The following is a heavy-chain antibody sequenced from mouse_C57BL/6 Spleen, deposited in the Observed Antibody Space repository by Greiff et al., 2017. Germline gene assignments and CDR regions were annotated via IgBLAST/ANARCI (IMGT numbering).Heavy chain of an antibody. J-gene: IGHJ4*01. CDR1: GFTFSDYG. V-gene: IGHV5-17*01. D-gene: IGHD1-1*01. Sequence: EVNVVESGGGLVKPGGSLKLSCAASGFTFSDYGMHWVRQAPEKGLEWVAYISSGSSTIYYADTVKGRFTISRDNAKNTLFLQMTSLRSEDTAMYYCGRKSYGSRDAMDYWGQGTSVTVSS. CDR3: GRKSYGSRDAMDY. CDR2: ISSGSSTI.